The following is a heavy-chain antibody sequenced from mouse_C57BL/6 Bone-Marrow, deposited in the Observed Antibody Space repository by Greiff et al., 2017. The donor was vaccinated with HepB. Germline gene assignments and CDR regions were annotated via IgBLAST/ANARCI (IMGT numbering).Heavy chain of an antibody. CDR2: IDPENGDT. CDR3: TEGWYWYFDV. CDR1: GFNIKDDY. Sequence: VQLQQSGAELVRPGASVKLSCTASGFNIKDDYMHWVKQRPEQGLEWIGWIDPENGDTEYASKFQGKATITADTSSNTAYLQLSSLTSEDTAVYDCTEGWYWYFDVWGTGTTVTVSS. J-gene: IGHJ1*03. D-gene: IGHD2-1*01. V-gene: IGHV14-4*01.